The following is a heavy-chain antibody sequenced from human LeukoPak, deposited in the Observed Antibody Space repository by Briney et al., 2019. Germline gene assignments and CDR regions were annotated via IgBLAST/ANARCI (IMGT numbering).Heavy chain of an antibody. J-gene: IGHJ4*02. CDR1: GYTFTNYG. V-gene: IGHV1-18*01. CDR2: ISAYNGNT. CDR3: ARTGRFIAVAGYADY. Sequence: ASVKVSCKASGYTFTNYGINWVRQAPGQGLEWMGWISAYNGNTHYAQKFQDRANMTTDTSTGTAYMELRSLRGDDTAVYYCARTGRFIAVAGYADYWGQGTLVTDAS. D-gene: IGHD6-13*01.